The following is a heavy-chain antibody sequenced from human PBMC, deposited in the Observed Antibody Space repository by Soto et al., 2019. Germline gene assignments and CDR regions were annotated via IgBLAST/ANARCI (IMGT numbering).Heavy chain of an antibody. V-gene: IGHV4-39*01. CDR1: GDSINSDKYY. CDR2: IYYRGNT. D-gene: IGHD3-9*01. CDR3: ARLEGLATISYYFDF. Sequence: PSETLSLTCSVSGDSINSDKYYWGWIRQPPGKGLEWIGSIYYRGNTYHNPSLQTRVTISLDKSKSQFSLKLTSVTAADSAVYFCARLEGLATISYYFDFWGQGALVTVSS. J-gene: IGHJ4*02.